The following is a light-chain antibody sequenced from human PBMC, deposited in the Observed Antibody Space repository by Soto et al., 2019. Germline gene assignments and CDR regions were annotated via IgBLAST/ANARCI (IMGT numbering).Light chain of an antibody. CDR2: RNN. CDR1: SSNIGSNY. J-gene: IGLJ2*01. V-gene: IGLV1-47*01. Sequence: QSVLTQPPSASGTPGQRVTISCSGSSSNIGSNYVYWYQQLPGTAPKLLIYRNNQRPSGVPDRFSGYKSGTSASLAISGLRSEDEADYYCAAWADSLSGVVFGGGTKLTVL. CDR3: AAWADSLSGVV.